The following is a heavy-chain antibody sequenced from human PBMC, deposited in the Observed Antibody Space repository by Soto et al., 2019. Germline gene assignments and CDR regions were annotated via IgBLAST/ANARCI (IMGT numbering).Heavy chain of an antibody. J-gene: IGHJ5*02. CDR3: AREEREGWKLGKFDP. V-gene: IGHV4-59*01. Sequence: QVQLQESGPGLVKPSETLSLTCTVSGGSISSYYWSWIRQPPGKGLEWIGYIYYSGSTNYNPSLKSRVTISVDTSKNQFSLKLSSVTAADTAVYYCAREEREGWKLGKFDPWGQGTLVTVSS. CDR2: IYYSGST. CDR1: GGSISSYY. D-gene: IGHD1-1*01.